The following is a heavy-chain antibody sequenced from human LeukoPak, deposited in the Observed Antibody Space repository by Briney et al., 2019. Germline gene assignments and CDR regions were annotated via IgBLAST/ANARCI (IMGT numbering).Heavy chain of an antibody. D-gene: IGHD3-22*01. V-gene: IGHV4-34*01. CDR2: INHSGST. CDR1: GGSFSGYY. CDR3: ARGGGVGDYDSSGYYYGLDY. J-gene: IGHJ4*02. Sequence: SESLSLTCAVYGGSFSGYYWSWIRQPPGKGLEWIGEINHSGSTNYNPSLKSRVTISVDTSKNQFSLKLSSVTAADTAVYYCARGGGVGDYDSSGYYYGLDYWGQGTLVTVSS.